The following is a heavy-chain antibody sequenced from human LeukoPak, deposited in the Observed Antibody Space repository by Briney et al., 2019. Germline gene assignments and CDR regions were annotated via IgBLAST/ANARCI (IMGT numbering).Heavy chain of an antibody. CDR1: GGSISSTSYY. CDR3: ARRWLLNWFDP. D-gene: IGHD4-23*01. V-gene: IGHV4-39*07. J-gene: IGHJ5*02. CDR2: IYYGGST. Sequence: SETLSLTCTVSGGSISSTSYYWGWIRQPPGKGLEWIGSIYYGGSTYYNPSLKSRVTISVDTSKNQFSLKLSSVTAADTAVYYCARRWLLNWFDPWGQGTLVTVSS.